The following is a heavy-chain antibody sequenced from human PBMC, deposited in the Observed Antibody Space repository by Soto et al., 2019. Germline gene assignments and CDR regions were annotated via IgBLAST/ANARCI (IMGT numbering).Heavy chain of an antibody. V-gene: IGHV3-30*03. D-gene: IGHD2-21*02. CDR2: ISHDGSSR. Sequence: QPGGSLRLSCAASGFSFSNDGLHWVRQAPGKGLEWVAVISHDGSSRCYGDSVKGRFTISRDNSKHALYLQMNTLRPEDTAVYYCAAVHYPGGDIFLRAFDIWGQGTMVTVSS. CDR1: GFSFSNDG. CDR3: AAVHYPGGDIFLRAFDI. J-gene: IGHJ3*02.